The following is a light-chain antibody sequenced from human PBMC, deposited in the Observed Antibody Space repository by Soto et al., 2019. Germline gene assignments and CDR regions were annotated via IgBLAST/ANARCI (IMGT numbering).Light chain of an antibody. CDR3: QQRSHWPPIT. CDR1: QSVSSY. V-gene: IGKV3-11*01. CDR2: DAS. Sequence: EILLTQSPATLSLSPGERATLPCRASQSVSSYLAWYQQKPGQAPRLLIYDASNRATGIPARFSGSGSGTDFTLTISSLEPEDFAVYYCQQRSHWPPITFGQGTRLEIK. J-gene: IGKJ5*01.